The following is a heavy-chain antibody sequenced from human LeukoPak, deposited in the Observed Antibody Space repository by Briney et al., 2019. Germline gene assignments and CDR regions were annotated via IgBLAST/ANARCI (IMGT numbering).Heavy chain of an antibody. D-gene: IGHD1-26*01. CDR1: GFTVSTNY. V-gene: IGHV3-53*01. J-gene: IGHJ4*02. CDR3: ARAQYSGRYWGDFDN. Sequence: GGSLRLSCAASGFTVSTNYMSWVRQAPGKGLEWVSLIYSGGLTYYADSVKGLFTISRDNSKNTLYLQMNSLRAEDTAVYYCARAQYSGRYWGDFDNWGQGTLVTVSS. CDR2: IYSGGLT.